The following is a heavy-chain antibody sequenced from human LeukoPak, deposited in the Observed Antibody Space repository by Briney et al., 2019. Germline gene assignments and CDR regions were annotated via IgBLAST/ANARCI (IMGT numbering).Heavy chain of an antibody. V-gene: IGHV1-3*01. CDR1: GYTFTSYA. J-gene: IGHJ4*02. D-gene: IGHD3-22*01. Sequence: ASVKVSCKASGYTFTSYAMHWVRQAPGQRLEWMGWINAGNGNTEYSQKFQGRVTITRDTSASTAYMELSSLRSEDTAVYYCASSGYWECYFDYWGQGTLVTVSS. CDR3: ASSGYWECYFDY. CDR2: INAGNGNT.